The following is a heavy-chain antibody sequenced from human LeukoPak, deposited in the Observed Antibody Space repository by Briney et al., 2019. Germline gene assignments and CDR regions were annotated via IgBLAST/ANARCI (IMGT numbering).Heavy chain of an antibody. D-gene: IGHD3-22*01. V-gene: IGHV4-38-2*02. Sequence: PSETLSLTCTVSGYSISSGYYWGWIRQPPGKGLEWIGSIYHSGSTYYNPSLKSRVTISVDTSKNQFSLKLSSVTAADTAVYYCARTENTLMIVVAPGAFDIWGQGTMVTVSS. CDR2: IYHSGST. CDR1: GYSISSGYY. J-gene: IGHJ3*02. CDR3: ARTENTLMIVVAPGAFDI.